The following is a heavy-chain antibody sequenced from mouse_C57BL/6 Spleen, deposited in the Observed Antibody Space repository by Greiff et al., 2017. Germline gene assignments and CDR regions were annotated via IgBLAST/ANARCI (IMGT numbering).Heavy chain of an antibody. V-gene: IGHV1-59*01. Sequence: QVQLKQPGAELVRPGTSVKLSCKASGYNFTSYWMHWVKQRPGQGLEWIGVIDPSDSYTNYNQKFKGKATLTVDTSSSTAYMQLSSLTSEDSAVYYCAREGITTLGATGYFDYWGQGTTLTVSS. CDR2: IDPSDSYT. CDR1: GYNFTSYW. D-gene: IGHD1-1*01. J-gene: IGHJ2*01. CDR3: AREGITTLGATGYFDY.